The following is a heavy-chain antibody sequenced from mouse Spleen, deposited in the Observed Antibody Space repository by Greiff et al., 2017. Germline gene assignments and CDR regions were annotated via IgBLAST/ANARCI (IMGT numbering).Heavy chain of an antibody. D-gene: IGHD1-1*01. CDR1: GFSLTSYG. J-gene: IGHJ4*01. Sequence: QVQLKQSGPGLVQPSQSLSITCTVSGFSLTSYGVHWVRQSPGKGLEWLGVIWSGGSTDYTAAFISRLSISKDNSKSQVFFKMNSLQADDTAIYYCARNPPLYGSRAMDYWGQGTSVTVSS. CDR3: ARNPPLYGSRAMDY. V-gene: IGHV2-2*01. CDR2: IWSGGST.